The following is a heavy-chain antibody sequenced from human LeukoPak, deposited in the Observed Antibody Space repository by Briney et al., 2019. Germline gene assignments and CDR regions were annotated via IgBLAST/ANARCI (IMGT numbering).Heavy chain of an antibody. V-gene: IGHV4-34*01. D-gene: IGHD3-10*01. CDR3: ARSDGYGLVGI. CDR2: INHSGIT. Sequence: SETLSLTCAVYGRSFSGYYWTWIRQTPGKGLEWIGEINHSGITDYNPSLRSRVTISVDTSKNQFSLKLSSVTAADTAVYYCARSDGYGLVGIWGQGTMVTVSS. CDR1: GRSFSGYY. J-gene: IGHJ3*02.